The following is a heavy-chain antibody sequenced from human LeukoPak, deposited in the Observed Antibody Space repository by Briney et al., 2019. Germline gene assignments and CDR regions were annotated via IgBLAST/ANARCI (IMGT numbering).Heavy chain of an antibody. CDR3: ARGGSDTAMAHDY. Sequence: GGSLRLSCAASGFTFSSYAMSWVRQAPGKGLEWVSSISTSGGSTYYADSVKGRFTISRDDAKNTLYLQVNSLRVEDTGVYFCARGGSDTAMAHDYWGQGILVTVSS. CDR1: GFTFSSYA. CDR2: ISTSGGST. D-gene: IGHD5-18*01. J-gene: IGHJ4*02. V-gene: IGHV3-23*01.